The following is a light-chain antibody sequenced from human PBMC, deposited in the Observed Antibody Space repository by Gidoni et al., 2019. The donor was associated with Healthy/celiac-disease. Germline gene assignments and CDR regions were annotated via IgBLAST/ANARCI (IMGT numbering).Light chain of an antibody. Sequence: QSALTQPASVSGSPGQSNTISCTGTSSDVGGYNYVSWYQQHPGNAPKLMIYDVSNRPSGVSNRFSGSKSGNTASLTISGLQAEDEADYYCSSYTSSSTVVFGGGTKLTVL. J-gene: IGLJ2*01. CDR3: SSYTSSSTVV. V-gene: IGLV2-14*03. CDR2: DVS. CDR1: SSDVGGYNY.